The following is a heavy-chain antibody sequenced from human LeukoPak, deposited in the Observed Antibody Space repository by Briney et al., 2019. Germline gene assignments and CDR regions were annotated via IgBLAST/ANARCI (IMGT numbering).Heavy chain of an antibody. Sequence: ASVKVSCKASGYTFTSYDINWVRQATGQGLXXXXWMNPNSGNTGYAQKFQGRVTMTRNTSISTAYMELSSLRSEDTAVYYCARIKRGYSYGNFDYWGQGTLVTVSS. V-gene: IGHV1-8*01. D-gene: IGHD5-18*01. CDR2: MNPNSGNT. CDR1: GYTFTSYD. J-gene: IGHJ4*02. CDR3: ARIKRGYSYGNFDY.